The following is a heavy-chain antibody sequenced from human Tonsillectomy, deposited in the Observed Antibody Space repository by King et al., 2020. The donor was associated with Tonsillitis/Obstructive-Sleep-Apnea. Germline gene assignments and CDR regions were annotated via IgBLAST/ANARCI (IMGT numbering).Heavy chain of an antibody. CDR3: ARAHPIHSNYYYYGMDV. J-gene: IGHJ6*02. Sequence: VQLQESGPGLVKPSETLSLTCTVSGGSISSYYWSWIRQPPGKGLEWSGYIYYSGSTNYNPSLKSRVTISVDTSKNQFSLKLSSVTAADTAVYYCARAHPIHSNYYYYGMDVWGQGTTVTVSS. CDR2: IYYSGST. D-gene: IGHD4-11*01. CDR1: GGSISSYY. V-gene: IGHV4-59*01.